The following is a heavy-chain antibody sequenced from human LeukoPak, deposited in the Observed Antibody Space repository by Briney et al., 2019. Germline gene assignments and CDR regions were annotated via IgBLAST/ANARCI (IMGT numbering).Heavy chain of an antibody. Sequence: GGSLRLSCAASGFTFSSYDMSWVRQPPGKGLEWVSGISGSGDNTYYADSVKGRFTISRDNSKKTLYLHLNSLRVEDAAVYYCAKDGYSSIPGFHFEYWGQGTPVTVSS. CDR3: AKDGYSSIPGFHFEY. V-gene: IGHV3-23*01. J-gene: IGHJ4*02. CDR1: GFTFSSYD. D-gene: IGHD6-13*01. CDR2: ISGSGDNT.